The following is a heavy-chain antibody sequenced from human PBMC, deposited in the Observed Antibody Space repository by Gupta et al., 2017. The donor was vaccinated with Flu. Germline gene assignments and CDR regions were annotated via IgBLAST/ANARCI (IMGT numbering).Heavy chain of an antibody. CDR1: GGSLSSYY. CDR3: ARFRYCSSTSCYTYGMDV. J-gene: IGHJ6*02. Sequence: QVQLQESGPGLVKPSETLSLTCTVSGGSLSSYYWSWFRQPPGKGLEWIGYIYYSGSTNYNPSLKSRVTISVDTSKNQFSLKLSSVTAADTAVYYCARFRYCSSTSCYTYGMDVWGQGTTVTVSS. D-gene: IGHD2-2*02. CDR2: IYYSGST. V-gene: IGHV4-59*01.